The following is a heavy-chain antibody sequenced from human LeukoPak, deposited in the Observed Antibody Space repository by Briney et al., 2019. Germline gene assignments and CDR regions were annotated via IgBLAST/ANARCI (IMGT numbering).Heavy chain of an antibody. CDR2: IYYSGST. CDR3: ARAKLLWFGDVAWFDP. Sequence: PSETLSLTCTVSGGSISSYYWSWIRQPPGKGLEWIGYIYYSGSTNYNPSLKSRVTISVDTSKNQFSLKLSSVTAADTAVYYCARAKLLWFGDVAWFDPWGQGTLVTVSS. V-gene: IGHV4-59*01. D-gene: IGHD3-10*01. CDR1: GGSISSYY. J-gene: IGHJ5*02.